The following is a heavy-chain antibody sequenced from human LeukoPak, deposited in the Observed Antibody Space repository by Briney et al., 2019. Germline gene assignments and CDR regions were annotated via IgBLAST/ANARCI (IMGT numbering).Heavy chain of an antibody. CDR2: IYYSGST. CDR3: ARDRWPRDDFDI. D-gene: IGHD4-23*01. Sequence: SETLSLTCTVSGGSISSYYWSWIRQPPGKGLEWIGYIYYSGSTNYNPSLKSRVTISVDTSKNQFSLKLSSVTAADTAVYYCARDRWPRDDFDIWGQGTMVTVSS. V-gene: IGHV4-59*01. CDR1: GGSISSYY. J-gene: IGHJ3*02.